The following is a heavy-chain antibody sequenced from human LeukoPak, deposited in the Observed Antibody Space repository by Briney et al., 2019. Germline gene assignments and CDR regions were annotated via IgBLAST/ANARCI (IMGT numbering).Heavy chain of an antibody. J-gene: IGHJ5*02. V-gene: IGHV4-59*01. D-gene: IGHD3-10*01. CDR3: ARRVRGVIRNWFDP. CDR1: GGSISSYY. Sequence: PSETLSLTCTVSGGSISSYYWSWIRQPPGKGLEWIGYIYYSGSTNYNPSLKSRVTISVDTSKNQFSLKLSSVTAADTAVYYCARRVRGVIRNWFDPWGQGTLVTVSS. CDR2: IYYSGST.